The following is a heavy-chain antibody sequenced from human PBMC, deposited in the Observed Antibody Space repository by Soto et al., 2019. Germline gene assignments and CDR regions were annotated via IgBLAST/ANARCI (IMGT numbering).Heavy chain of an antibody. D-gene: IGHD6-13*01. J-gene: IGHJ6*02. Sequence: EFLKISCKGAGYSCTSYWIGWVRQIPGKGLEWMGIIYPGDSDTRYSPSFQGQVTISADKSISTAYLQWSSLKASDTAMYYCAIQGPVGGSWYLRNYYYGMDVWGQGTTVTVSS. CDR1: GYSCTSYW. CDR3: AIQGPVGGSWYLRNYYYGMDV. V-gene: IGHV5-51*01. CDR2: IYPGDSDT.